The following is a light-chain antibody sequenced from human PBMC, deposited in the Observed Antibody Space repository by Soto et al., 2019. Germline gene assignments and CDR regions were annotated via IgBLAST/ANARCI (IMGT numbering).Light chain of an antibody. V-gene: IGKV3D-20*02. CDR1: QSVSSSY. J-gene: IGKJ5*01. Sequence: EIVLTQSPGTPPSTPGQIATLSCRTSQSVSSSYLAWYQQKPGQAPRLLIHSASSRATGIPDRFSGSGSGTDFTLTINSLQSEDSAVYYCQQHNQWPITFGQGTGLEI. CDR3: QQHNQWPIT. CDR2: SAS.